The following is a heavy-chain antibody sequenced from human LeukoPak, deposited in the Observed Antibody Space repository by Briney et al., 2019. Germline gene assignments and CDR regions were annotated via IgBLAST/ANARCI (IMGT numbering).Heavy chain of an antibody. J-gene: IGHJ5*02. CDR1: GYTFTGYY. D-gene: IGHD6-13*01. Sequence: ASVKVSCKASGYTFTGYYMHWVRQAPGQGLEWMGWINPNSGGTNYAQKFQGRVTMTRETSISTAYMELSRLRSDDTAVYYCARDSSSWKYNWFDPWGQGTLVTVSS. V-gene: IGHV1-2*02. CDR2: INPNSGGT. CDR3: ARDSSSWKYNWFDP.